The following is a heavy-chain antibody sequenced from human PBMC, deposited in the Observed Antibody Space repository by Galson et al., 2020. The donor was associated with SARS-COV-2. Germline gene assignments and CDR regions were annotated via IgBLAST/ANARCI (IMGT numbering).Heavy chain of an antibody. J-gene: IGHJ4*02. V-gene: IGHV4-39*07. Sequence: NHSETLSLTCPVPGGSISSSRYYWGWIRPPPGTGLEWIGSNSYSGTTYNNPSLKSRVTISADTSKNQFSLKLNSVTAADTAVYYCAREAGNSWYFDYWAQGAMVTVSS. CDR1: GGSISSSRYY. CDR2: NSYSGTT. CDR3: AREAGNSWYFDY. D-gene: IGHD4-4*01.